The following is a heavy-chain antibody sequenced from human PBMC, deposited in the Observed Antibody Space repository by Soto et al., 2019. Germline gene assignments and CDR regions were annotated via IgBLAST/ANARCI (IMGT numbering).Heavy chain of an antibody. CDR3: ARGNMITFGGVIVHDAFDI. CDR1: GYTFTSYD. Sequence: ASVKVSCKASGYTFTSYDVNWVRQANRQGLEWMGWMNPNSGNTGYAQKFQGRVTMPRNTSISTAYMELSSLRSEDTAVYYCARGNMITFGGVIVHDAFDIWGQGTMVTVSS. CDR2: MNPNSGNT. D-gene: IGHD3-16*02. V-gene: IGHV1-8*01. J-gene: IGHJ3*02.